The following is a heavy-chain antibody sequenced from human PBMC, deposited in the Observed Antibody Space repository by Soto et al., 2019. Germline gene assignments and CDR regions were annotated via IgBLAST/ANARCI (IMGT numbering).Heavy chain of an antibody. Sequence: PSETLSLTCTFSVDSIGSGNKYCSWIRRAPGKGLEWIGYIFSSGTTYYNPSLKSRLTMSLDTSQNQFSLKLNSVTAADTAVYFCARVPSPFDFYYDMDVWGQGTTVTV. CDR1: VDSIGSGNKY. J-gene: IGHJ6*02. D-gene: IGHD3-16*01. CDR2: IFSSGTT. CDR3: ARVPSPFDFYYDMDV. V-gene: IGHV4-30-4*02.